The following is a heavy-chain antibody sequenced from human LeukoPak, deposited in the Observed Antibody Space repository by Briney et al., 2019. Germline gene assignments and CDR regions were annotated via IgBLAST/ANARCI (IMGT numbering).Heavy chain of an antibody. D-gene: IGHD6-6*01. J-gene: IGHJ4*02. V-gene: IGHV1-18*04. Sequence: ASVKVSCKASGYTFTGYYMHWVRQAPGQGLEWMGWISAYNGNTNYAQKLQGRVTMTTDTSTSTAYMELRSLRSDDTAVYYCARVASPRIAARSFDYWGQGTLVTVSS. CDR1: GYTFTGYY. CDR3: ARVASPRIAARSFDY. CDR2: ISAYNGNT.